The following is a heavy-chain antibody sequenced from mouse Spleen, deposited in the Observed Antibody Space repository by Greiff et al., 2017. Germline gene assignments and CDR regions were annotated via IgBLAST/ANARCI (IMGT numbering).Heavy chain of an antibody. CDR3: TGGGGFGRGHYFDY. Sequence: EVKLMESGGGLVQPGGSMKLSCVASGFTFSNYWMNWVRQSPEKGLEWVAQIRLKSDNYATHYAESVKGRFTISRDDSKSSVYLQMNNLRAEDTGIYYCTGGGGFGRGHYFDYWGQGTTLTVSS. V-gene: IGHV6-3*01. CDR2: IRLKSDNYAT. CDR1: GFTFSNYW. J-gene: IGHJ2*01.